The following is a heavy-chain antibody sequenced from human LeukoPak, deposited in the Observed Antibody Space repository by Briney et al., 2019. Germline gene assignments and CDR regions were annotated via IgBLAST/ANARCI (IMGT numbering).Heavy chain of an antibody. Sequence: PGGSLRLSCVASGFTFSTYGMHWVRQAPGKGLERVAVISYDGSNKYYADSVKGRFTISRDNSKNTLYLQMNSLRAEDTAVYYCAKETGSGSYYEYYFDYWGQGTLVTVSS. J-gene: IGHJ4*02. CDR1: GFTFSTYG. V-gene: IGHV3-30*18. CDR2: ISYDGSNK. CDR3: AKETGSGSYYEYYFDY. D-gene: IGHD3-10*01.